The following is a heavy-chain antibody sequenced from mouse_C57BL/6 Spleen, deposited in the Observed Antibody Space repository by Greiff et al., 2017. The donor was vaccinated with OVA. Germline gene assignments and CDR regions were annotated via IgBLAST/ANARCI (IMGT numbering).Heavy chain of an antibody. CDR3: ARDHYGSSYVGFAY. J-gene: IGHJ3*01. CDR1: GYSITSGYY. V-gene: IGHV3-6*01. CDR2: ISYDGSN. D-gene: IGHD1-1*01. Sequence: EVQLVESGPGLVKPSQSLSLTCSVTGYSITSGYYWNWIRQFPGNKLEWMGYISYDGSNNYNPSLKNRISITRDTSKNQFFLKLNSVTTEDTATYYCARDHYGSSYVGFAYWGQGTLVTVSA.